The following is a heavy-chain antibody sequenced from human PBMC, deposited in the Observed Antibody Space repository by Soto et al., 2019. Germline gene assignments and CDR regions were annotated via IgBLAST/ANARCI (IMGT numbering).Heavy chain of an antibody. D-gene: IGHD2-15*01. Sequence: QVQLVESGGGVVQPGRSLRLSCAASGFTFSSYGMHWVRQGPGKGLEWVAVISCDGSNKNYADSVKGRLTISRDNSKNTLYLQMNSLRAEDTAVYYCAKDRGYCSGGSCSGRYYYYYLDVLGKGTTVTVSS. CDR3: AKDRGYCSGGSCSGRYYYYYLDV. J-gene: IGHJ6*03. CDR2: ISCDGSNK. CDR1: GFTFSSYG. V-gene: IGHV3-30*18.